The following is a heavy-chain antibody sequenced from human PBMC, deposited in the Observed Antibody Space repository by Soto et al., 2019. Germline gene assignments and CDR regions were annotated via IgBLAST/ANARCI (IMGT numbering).Heavy chain of an antibody. Sequence: ASVKVSCKASGYTFFSYDINWVRQATGQGLEWKGRMTPHSGRTDYAQKLRGRVTMTRDTSISTAYMELTRLKSEDTAVYYFARDDMDTAMDPDYYYYGMDVWGQGTTVTVSS. CDR2: MTPHSGRT. CDR3: ARDDMDTAMDPDYYYYGMDV. CDR1: GYTFFSYD. D-gene: IGHD5-18*01. J-gene: IGHJ6*02. V-gene: IGHV1-8*01.